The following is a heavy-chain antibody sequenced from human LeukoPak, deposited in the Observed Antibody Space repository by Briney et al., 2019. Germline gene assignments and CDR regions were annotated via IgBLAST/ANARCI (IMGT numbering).Heavy chain of an antibody. CDR1: GYTFTSYG. CDR2: ISAYNGNT. D-gene: IGHD2-2*01. CDR3: ARPRWRSIVVVPAAIPDAFDI. V-gene: IGHV1-18*01. J-gene: IGHJ3*02. Sequence: GASVKVSCKASGYTFTSYGISWVRQAPRQGLEWMGWISAYNGNTNYAQKLQGRVTMTTDTSTSTAYMELRSLRSDDTAVYYCARPRWRSIVVVPAAIPDAFDIWGQGTMVTVSS.